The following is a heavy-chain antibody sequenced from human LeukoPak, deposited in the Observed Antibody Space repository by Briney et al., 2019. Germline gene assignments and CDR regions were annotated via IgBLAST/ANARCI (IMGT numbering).Heavy chain of an antibody. J-gene: IGHJ4*02. CDR1: GFTFSSYE. V-gene: IGHV3-48*03. Sequence: GGSLRLSCAASGFTFSSYEMNWVRQAPGKGLEWVSYISSGSTIYDADSVKGRFTISRDNAKHSLYLQMNSLRAEDTAVYYCARESIAVAGAPFDYWGQGTLVTVSS. CDR2: ISSGSTI. D-gene: IGHD6-19*01. CDR3: ARESIAVAGAPFDY.